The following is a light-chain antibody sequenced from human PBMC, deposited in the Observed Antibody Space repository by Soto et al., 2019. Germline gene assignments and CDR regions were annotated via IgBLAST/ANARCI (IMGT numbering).Light chain of an antibody. J-gene: IGKJ5*01. CDR3: QQRSNLPPT. Sequence: EIVLTQSPATLSLSPGERANLSCRASQFIDSYLAWYRQIPGQAPRLLIYDASNRATGIPDRFSGGGSGTDFTLTISSLEPEDFAVYYCQQRSNLPPTFGQGTRLEN. CDR1: QFIDSY. V-gene: IGKV3-11*01. CDR2: DAS.